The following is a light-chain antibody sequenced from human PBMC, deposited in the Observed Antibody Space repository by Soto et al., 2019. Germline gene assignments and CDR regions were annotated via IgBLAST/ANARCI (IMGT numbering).Light chain of an antibody. V-gene: IGLV2-14*01. CDR3: SSYRSGSTLV. CDR2: DVN. CDR1: SSDVGGSNY. Sequence: QSALTQPASVSGSPGQSITISCTGTSSDVGGSNYVSWYQQHPGKDPKLMIYDVNDRPSGISSRFSGSKSGNTASLTISGLQAEDEADYYCSSYRSGSTLVFGGGTKLTVL. J-gene: IGLJ2*01.